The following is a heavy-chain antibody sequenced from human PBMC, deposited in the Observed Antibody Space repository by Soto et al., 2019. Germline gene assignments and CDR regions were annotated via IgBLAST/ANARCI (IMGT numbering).Heavy chain of an antibody. J-gene: IGHJ4*02. Sequence: SETLSLTCTVSGGSISSGDYYWSWIRQPPGKGLEWIGYIYYSGSTCYNPSLKSRVTISVDTSKNQFSLKLSSVTAADTAVYYCARDRIQLWPHFDYWGQGTLVTVSS. CDR3: ARDRIQLWPHFDY. D-gene: IGHD5-18*01. CDR2: IYYSGST. V-gene: IGHV4-30-4*01. CDR1: GGSISSGDYY.